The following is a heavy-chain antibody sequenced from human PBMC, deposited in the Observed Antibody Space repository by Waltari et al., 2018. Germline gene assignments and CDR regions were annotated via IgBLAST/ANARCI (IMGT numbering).Heavy chain of an antibody. CDR2: IHFRGST. J-gene: IGHJ4*02. Sequence: QLQLQESGPGLVKPSETLSLTCTVSGGSISSSIYYWGWIRQPPGKGLEWIGSIHFRGSTYYNPSLKSRVTISVDTSKNQFSLRLSSVTAADTAVYYCARIIGYCSSTSCYGGWGQGTLVTVSS. V-gene: IGHV4-39*01. D-gene: IGHD2-2*01. CDR3: ARIIGYCSSTSCYGG. CDR1: GGSISSSIYY.